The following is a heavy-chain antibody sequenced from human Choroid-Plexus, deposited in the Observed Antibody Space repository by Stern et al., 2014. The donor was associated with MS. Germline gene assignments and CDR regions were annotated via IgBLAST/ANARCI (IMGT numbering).Heavy chain of an antibody. CDR3: AKDRQYLTYFFDH. Sequence: DQLXXXGGGVVQPGRPLRLSCVASGFTFGSCAMHWVRQAPGKGLEWVAGVSYDGSNKYDADSVKGRFTSSRDNSQNTLYMQMSSLRPEDTAVYYCAKDRQYLTYFFDHWGQGSLVTVSS. CDR2: VSYDGSNK. J-gene: IGHJ5*02. D-gene: IGHD2/OR15-2a*01. V-gene: IGHV3-30*18. CDR1: GFTFGSCA.